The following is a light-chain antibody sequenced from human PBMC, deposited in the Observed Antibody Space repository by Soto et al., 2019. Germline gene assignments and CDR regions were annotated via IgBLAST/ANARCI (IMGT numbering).Light chain of an antibody. V-gene: IGKV3D-15*01. Sequence: DIVMTQSPATLSVYPGERATLSCRASQSIRTDLAWYQQKSGQGPRLLIYDASTRATGIPARFSGSGSGTEFTLTISSLQSEDFAVYYCQQYNNWPQTFGQGTKVDIK. CDR1: QSIRTD. J-gene: IGKJ1*01. CDR3: QQYNNWPQT. CDR2: DAS.